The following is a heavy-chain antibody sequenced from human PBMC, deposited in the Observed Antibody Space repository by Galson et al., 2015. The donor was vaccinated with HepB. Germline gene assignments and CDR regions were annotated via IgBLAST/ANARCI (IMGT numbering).Heavy chain of an antibody. J-gene: IGHJ4*02. D-gene: IGHD2-21*02. V-gene: IGHV4-39*01. CDR2: IYYSGST. CDR1: DGSISSSSYY. Sequence: SETLSLTCTVSDGSISSSSYYWGWIRQPPGKGLEWIGSIYYSGSTYYNPSLKSRVTISVDTSKNQFSLKLSSVTAADTAVYYCARQGLRDYWGQGTLVTVSS. CDR3: ARQGLRDY.